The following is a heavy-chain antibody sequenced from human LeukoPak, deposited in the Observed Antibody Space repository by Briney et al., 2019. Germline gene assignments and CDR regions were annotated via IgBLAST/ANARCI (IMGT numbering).Heavy chain of an antibody. V-gene: IGHV4-59*01. Sequence: SETLSLTCTLSGGSISTYYCSWIRQPPGKGLEWIGYIYHSGSTNYNPSLKSRVTISVDTSKNQFSLKLSSVTAADTAVYYCARGGGYASPIGYWGQGAMVTVSS. J-gene: IGHJ4*02. CDR3: ARGGGYASPIGY. CDR2: IYHSGST. D-gene: IGHD5-12*01. CDR1: GGSISTYY.